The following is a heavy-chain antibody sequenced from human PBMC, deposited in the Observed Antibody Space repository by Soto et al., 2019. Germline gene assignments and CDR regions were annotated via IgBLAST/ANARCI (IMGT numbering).Heavy chain of an antibody. J-gene: IGHJ4*02. Sequence: EVQLVESGGGLVQPGGSLRLSCAASGFTFRNYWMHWVRQVPGKGLVWVARINSDGSSTNYADSVKGRVTISRDNAKNTLYLQMNSLRVADTAVYYCASVIYGGNAGSFDYWGQGTLVTVSS. D-gene: IGHD4-17*01. CDR1: GFTFRNYW. V-gene: IGHV3-74*01. CDR3: ASVIYGGNAGSFDY. CDR2: INSDGSST.